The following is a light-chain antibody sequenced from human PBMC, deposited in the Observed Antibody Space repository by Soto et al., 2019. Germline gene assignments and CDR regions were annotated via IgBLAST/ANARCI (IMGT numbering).Light chain of an antibody. J-gene: IGLJ1*01. CDR2: DVN. CDR3: SAHGGTNPYV. Sequence: QSALTQPPSASGSPGQSVAISCTGTASDIGGYTFVSWYQQHPGKAPKLLIYDVNRRPSGVPDRFSGSKSGNTASLTVSRLQAEDEADYYCSAHGGTNPYVFGTGTKVTVL. CDR1: ASDIGGYTF. V-gene: IGLV2-8*01.